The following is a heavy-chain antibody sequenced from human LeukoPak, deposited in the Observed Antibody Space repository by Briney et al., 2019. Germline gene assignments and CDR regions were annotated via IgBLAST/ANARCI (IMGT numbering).Heavy chain of an antibody. J-gene: IGHJ1*01. CDR3: ARALYGDYVSATGGLIQF. CDR1: GYTFTSYG. CDR2: ISGYNGNT. D-gene: IGHD4-17*01. Sequence: VASVKVSCKASGYTFTSYGISWVRQAPGQGLEWMGWISGYNGNTNYAQNLQGRVTMTTDTSTSTVYMELRSLRSDDTAVYYCARALYGDYVSATGGLIQFWGQGTLVTVSS. V-gene: IGHV1-18*01.